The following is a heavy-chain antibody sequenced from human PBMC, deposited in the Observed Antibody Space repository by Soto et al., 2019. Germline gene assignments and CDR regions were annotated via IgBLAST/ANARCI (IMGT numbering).Heavy chain of an antibody. D-gene: IGHD2-15*01. CDR2: IDPSDSYT. Sequence: GESLKISCKGSGYSFTSYWISWVRQMPGKGLEWMGRIDPSDSYTNYSPSFQGHVTISADKSISTAYLQWSSLKASDTAMYYCARPARRCXGGSCYSRHDYYYGMDVWGQGTTVTVSS. J-gene: IGHJ6*02. V-gene: IGHV5-10-1*01. CDR1: GYSFTSYW. CDR3: ARPARRCXGGSCYSRHDYYYGMDV.